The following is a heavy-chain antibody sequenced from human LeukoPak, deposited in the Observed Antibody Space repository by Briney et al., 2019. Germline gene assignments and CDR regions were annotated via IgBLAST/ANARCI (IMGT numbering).Heavy chain of an antibody. CDR1: GFTVSSNY. CDR2: IYSGGGT. J-gene: IGHJ6*03. Sequence: AGGSLRLSCAASGFTVSSNYMTWVRQAPGKGLEWVSVIYSGGGTYYADSVKGRFTISRDNSKNTLYLQMNSLRAEDTAVYFCARDERMTTVTTRYYYMDVWGKGTTVTVSS. D-gene: IGHD4-17*01. V-gene: IGHV3-66*01. CDR3: ARDERMTTVTTRYYYMDV.